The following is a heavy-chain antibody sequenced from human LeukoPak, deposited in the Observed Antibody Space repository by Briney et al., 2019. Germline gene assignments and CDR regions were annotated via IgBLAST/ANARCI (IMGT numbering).Heavy chain of an antibody. Sequence: PSETLSLSCSVSGGSISSSGDYWSWIRPHPGKGLGWVVYIYYIGRSYYNPSLESRVTISVDTSTDQFSLMVASVTAADTAVYYCARVRDDFFFDFWGQGTLVTVYS. CDR3: ARVRDDFFFDF. CDR2: IYYIGRS. J-gene: IGHJ4*02. D-gene: IGHD3-3*01. CDR1: GGSISSSGDY. V-gene: IGHV4-31*03.